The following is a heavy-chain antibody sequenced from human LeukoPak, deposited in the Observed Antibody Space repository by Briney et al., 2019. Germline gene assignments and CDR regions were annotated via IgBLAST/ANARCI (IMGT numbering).Heavy chain of an antibody. V-gene: IGHV1-2*02. Sequence: ASVKVSCKASGYTFTGYYMHWVRQAPRQGLEWMGWINPNSGGTNYAQKFQGRVTMTRDTSISTAYMELSRLRSDDTAVYYCASAPRITGTTLPDYWGQGTLVTVSS. CDR1: GYTFTGYY. CDR3: ASAPRITGTTLPDY. CDR2: INPNSGGT. D-gene: IGHD1-7*01. J-gene: IGHJ4*02.